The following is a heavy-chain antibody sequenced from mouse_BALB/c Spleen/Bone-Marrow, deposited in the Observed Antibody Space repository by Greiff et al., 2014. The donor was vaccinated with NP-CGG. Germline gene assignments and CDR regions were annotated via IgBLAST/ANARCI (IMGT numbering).Heavy chain of an antibody. CDR2: IHYSGST. CDR1: GYSITSGYS. V-gene: IGHV3-1*02. Sequence: EVQLQQSGPDLVKPSQSLSLTCTVTGYSITSGYSWHWIRQFPGNKLEWMGYIHYSGSTNYNPSLKSRISITRDTSKNQFFLQLNSATTEDTSSYYCARIYYGSSFDYWGQGTTLTVSS. CDR3: ARIYYGSSFDY. D-gene: IGHD1-1*01. J-gene: IGHJ2*01.